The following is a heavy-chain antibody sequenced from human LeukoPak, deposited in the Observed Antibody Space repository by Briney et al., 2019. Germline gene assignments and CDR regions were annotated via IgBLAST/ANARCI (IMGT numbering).Heavy chain of an antibody. Sequence: PSETLSLTCTVSGGSIRSSSYYWGWIRQPPGKGLEWIGSLYYSGSTYYNPSLKSRVTISVDTSKNQFSLKLSSVTAADTAVYYCARHASPIAARPGLLNWFDPWGQGTLVTVSS. J-gene: IGHJ5*02. CDR1: GGSIRSSSYY. D-gene: IGHD6-6*01. V-gene: IGHV4-39*01. CDR3: ARHASPIAARPGLLNWFDP. CDR2: LYYSGST.